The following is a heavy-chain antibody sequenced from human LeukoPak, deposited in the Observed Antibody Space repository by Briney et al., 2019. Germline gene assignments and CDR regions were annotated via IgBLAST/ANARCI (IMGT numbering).Heavy chain of an antibody. J-gene: IGHJ4*02. V-gene: IGHV1-69*13. CDR2: IIPIFGTA. D-gene: IGHD3-22*01. CDR1: GGTFSSYA. Sequence: ASVKVSCKASGGTFSSYAISWVRQAPGQGLEWMGGIIPIFGTANYAQKFQGRVTITADESTSTAYMELSSLRSEDTAVYYCARLGFGHYYDSSGYYEFDYWGQGTLVTVSS. CDR3: ARLGFGHYYDSSGYYEFDY.